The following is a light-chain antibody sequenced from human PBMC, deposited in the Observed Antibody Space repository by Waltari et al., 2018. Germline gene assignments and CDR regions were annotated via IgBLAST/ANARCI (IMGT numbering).Light chain of an antibody. CDR3: QQYNISPRT. Sequence: TQSPGTLSLSPGERATLSCRASQSVSGSYVAWYQQKPGQAPRLLIYGASNRATGIPYRFSGSASGTDFTLTISRLEPEDFAVYYCQQYNISPRTFGQGTKVEIK. J-gene: IGKJ1*01. CDR2: GAS. V-gene: IGKV3-20*01. CDR1: QSVSGSY.